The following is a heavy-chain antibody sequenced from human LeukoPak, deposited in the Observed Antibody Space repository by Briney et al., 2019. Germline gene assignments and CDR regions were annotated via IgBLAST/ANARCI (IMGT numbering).Heavy chain of an antibody. D-gene: IGHD3-3*01. V-gene: IGHV3-30-3*01. CDR2: ISYDGGKT. J-gene: IGHJ4*02. CDR3: ARGFNDFWSGSQLEY. Sequence: PGGSLRLSCAASGFTFSSYAMSWVRQAPGKGLQWLAVISYDGGKTYYADSVEGRFTISRDNSKSTVYLEINSLRSEDTAIYYCARGFNDFWSGSQLEYWGQGTLVTVFS. CDR1: GFTFSSYA.